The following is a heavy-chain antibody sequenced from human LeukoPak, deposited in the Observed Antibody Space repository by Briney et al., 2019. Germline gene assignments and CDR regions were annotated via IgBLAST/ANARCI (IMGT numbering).Heavy chain of an antibody. CDR1: AGSISSSNW. V-gene: IGHV4-4*02. CDR2: IYLYGTT. CDR3: ARRKWEQQGRDYYFYGLDV. D-gene: IGHD1-26*01. Sequence: SETLSLTCAVSAGSISSSNWWSWVRQSPVKGLEWIGEIYLYGTTNYNPSLKSRVTMSVGRSKNQFSLKLSSVTAADTAVYYCARRKWEQQGRDYYFYGLDVWGPGTTVTVSS. J-gene: IGHJ6*02.